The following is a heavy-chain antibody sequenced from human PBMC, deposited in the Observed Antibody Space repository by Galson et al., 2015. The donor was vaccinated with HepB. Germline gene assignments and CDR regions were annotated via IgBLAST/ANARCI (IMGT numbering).Heavy chain of an antibody. V-gene: IGHV1-18*04. J-gene: IGHJ6*02. CDR1: GYTFTSYG. D-gene: IGHD3-9*01. Sequence: SVKVSCKASGYTFTSYGISWVRQAPGQGLEWMGWISAYNGNTNYAQKLQGRVTMTTDTSTSTAYMELRSLRSDDTAVYYCARDYLRYFDWLENYYYYGMDVWGQGTTVTVSS. CDR3: ARDYLRYFDWLENYYYYGMDV. CDR2: ISAYNGNT.